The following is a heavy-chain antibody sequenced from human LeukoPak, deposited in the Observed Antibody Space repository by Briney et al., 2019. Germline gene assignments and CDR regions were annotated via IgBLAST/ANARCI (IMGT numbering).Heavy chain of an antibody. J-gene: IGHJ3*01. CDR1: GGPISGSY. Sequence: SETLSLTCSVSGGPISGSYWSWIRQPPGKGLEWIGYIFNSGSTTYNTSLKSRLTTSIDMSKNQLSLKLTSVTAADTALYYCARGQYNYGLYAFDVWGQGRVVTVSS. CDR2: IFNSGST. V-gene: IGHV4-59*01. D-gene: IGHD5-18*01. CDR3: ARGQYNYGLYAFDV.